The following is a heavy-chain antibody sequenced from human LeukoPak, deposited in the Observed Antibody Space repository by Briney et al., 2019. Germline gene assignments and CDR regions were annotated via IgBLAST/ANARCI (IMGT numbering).Heavy chain of an antibody. J-gene: IGHJ5*01. D-gene: IGHD3-3*01. CDR1: GSAVSTSGVG. CDR3: AHSRVTIVAAGGETHNWFDS. V-gene: IGHV2-5*01. CDR2: ISWNDGK. Sequence: SGPTLVKPTQTLTLSCTLSGSAVSTSGVGVGWIRQPPGKALEWLTIISWNDGKRYRPSLESRLTITKDTSKNQVVLTMANMDPVDTATYYCAHSRVTIVAAGGETHNWFDSWGQGTLVIVSS.